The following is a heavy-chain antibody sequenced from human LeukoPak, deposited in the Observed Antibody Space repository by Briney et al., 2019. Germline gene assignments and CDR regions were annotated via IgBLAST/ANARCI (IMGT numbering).Heavy chain of an antibody. J-gene: IGHJ4*02. Sequence: SETLSLTCSVSGGSISSYYWSWIRQPPGKGLEWIGYISSSGSTNYNPSLKSRVTMSVDTSKNQFSLKLSSVTAADTAVYYCARQGYCSGGSCFFFDYWGQGTLVTVSS. CDR1: GGSISSYY. CDR3: ARQGYCSGGSCFFFDY. D-gene: IGHD2-15*01. CDR2: ISSSGST. V-gene: IGHV4-59*08.